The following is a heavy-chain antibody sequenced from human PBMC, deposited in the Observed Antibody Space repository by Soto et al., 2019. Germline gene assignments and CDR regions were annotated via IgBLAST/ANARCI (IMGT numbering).Heavy chain of an antibody. Sequence: GSLRLSCAASGFTFGNYWMHWVRQAPGKGLEWVSRMNSDGSTTNYADSVKGRFTVSRDNARNTLHLQMNSLRAEDTAVYYCATAEVDYWGPGTLVTSPQ. CDR1: GFTFGNYW. CDR2: MNSDGSTT. CDR3: ATAEVDY. J-gene: IGHJ4*02. V-gene: IGHV3-74*01.